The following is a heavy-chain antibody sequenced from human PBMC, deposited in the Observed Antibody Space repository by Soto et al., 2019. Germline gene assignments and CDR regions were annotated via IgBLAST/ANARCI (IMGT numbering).Heavy chain of an antibody. J-gene: IGHJ4*02. Sequence: QVQLVQSGAEVKKPGASVKVSCKVSGYTLTELSMHWVRQAPGKGLEWMGGFDPEDGETIYAQKFQGRVTRTEDTSTDTAYMELSSLRSEDTAVYYCATGLWFGESRIDYWGQGTLVTVSS. CDR2: FDPEDGET. CDR1: GYTLTELS. D-gene: IGHD3-10*01. CDR3: ATGLWFGESRIDY. V-gene: IGHV1-24*01.